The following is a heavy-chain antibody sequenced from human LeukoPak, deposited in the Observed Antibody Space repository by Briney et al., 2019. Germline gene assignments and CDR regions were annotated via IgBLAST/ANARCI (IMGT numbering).Heavy chain of an antibody. J-gene: IGHJ4*02. CDR1: GFTFSSYA. D-gene: IGHD3-10*01. Sequence: PGGSLRLSYAASGFTFSSYAMSWVRQAPGKGLEWVSAISGSGGSTYYADSVKGRFTISRDNSKNTLYLQMNSLRAEDTAVYYCAKDEYGSGRYDYWGQGTLVTVSS. CDR3: AKDEYGSGRYDY. CDR2: ISGSGGST. V-gene: IGHV3-23*01.